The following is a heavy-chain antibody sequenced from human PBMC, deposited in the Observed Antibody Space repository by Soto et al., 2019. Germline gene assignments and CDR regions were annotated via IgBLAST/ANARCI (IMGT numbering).Heavy chain of an antibody. Sequence: QVQLQQWGAGLLKPSETLSLTCAVYGGSFSGYYWSWIRQPPGKGLEWIGEINHSGSTNYSPSLKSRVSMSVVTSNNQFSLNLTSVTAADTAVYYCARVRYVDRPPYYYYYMDVWGKGTTVTVSS. CDR1: GGSFSGYY. J-gene: IGHJ6*03. CDR3: ARVRYVDRPPYYYYYMDV. CDR2: INHSGST. D-gene: IGHD3-16*01. V-gene: IGHV4-34*01.